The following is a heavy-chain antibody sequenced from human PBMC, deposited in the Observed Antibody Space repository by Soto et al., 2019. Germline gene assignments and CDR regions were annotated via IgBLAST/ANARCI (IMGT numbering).Heavy chain of an antibody. J-gene: IGHJ4*02. D-gene: IGHD3-16*01. V-gene: IGHV3-74*01. CDR3: ARDGGGLAH. Sequence: EVQLVESGGGLVQPGGSLRLSCAASGFTFGSYWMHWVRQAPGKGLVWVSRISPDGTSTSNADSVQGRFTISRDNTKNTLHLQMDSLRVEDTAVYYCARDGGGLAHWGQGTLVTVSS. CDR1: GFTFGSYW. CDR2: ISPDGTST.